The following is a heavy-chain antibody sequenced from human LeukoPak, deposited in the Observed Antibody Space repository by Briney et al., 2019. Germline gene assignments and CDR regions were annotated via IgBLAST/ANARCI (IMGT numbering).Heavy chain of an antibody. J-gene: IGHJ4*02. V-gene: IGHV3-74*01. CDR3: ARVTYGSGTYGAFDY. D-gene: IGHD3-10*01. CDR1: GFTFSSYW. CDR2: INSDGSST. Sequence: GGSLRLSCAASGFTFSSYWMHWVRQAPGKGLVWVSRINSDGSSTSYADSVKGRFTISRDNAKNTLYLQMSSLRAEDTAVYYCARVTYGSGTYGAFDYWGQGTLVTVSS.